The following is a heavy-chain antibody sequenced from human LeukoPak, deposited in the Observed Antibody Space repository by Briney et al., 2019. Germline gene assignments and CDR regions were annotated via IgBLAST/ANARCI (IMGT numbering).Heavy chain of an antibody. CDR2: VYYSGST. D-gene: IGHD3-10*02. V-gene: IGHV4-31*03. J-gene: IGHJ2*01. Sequence: PSETLSLTCTVSGGSINSGGFYWTWIRQRPGEGLEWIGHVYYSGSTFYNPSLKSRVTISVDRSRSQFSLKLRSVTAADTAVYYCARDMSVAHWFIDLWGRGTLVTVSS. CDR1: GGSINSGGFY. CDR3: ARDMSVAHWFIDL.